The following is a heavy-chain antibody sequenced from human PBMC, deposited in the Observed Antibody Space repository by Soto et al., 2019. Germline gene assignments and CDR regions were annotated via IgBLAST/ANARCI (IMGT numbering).Heavy chain of an antibody. V-gene: IGHV3-23*01. CDR2: ISGSGDST. CDR1: GFTFSSYA. J-gene: IGHJ4*02. Sequence: EVQLLESGGGLVQPGGSLRLSCAASGFTFSSYAMSWVRQAPGKGLEWVSAISGSGDSTYYADSVKGRFAISRDNSKNTLFLQINSLRAEATAVYYCARSHSMVLIDYWGQGTLVTVYS. CDR3: ARSHSMVLIDY. D-gene: IGHD3-10*01.